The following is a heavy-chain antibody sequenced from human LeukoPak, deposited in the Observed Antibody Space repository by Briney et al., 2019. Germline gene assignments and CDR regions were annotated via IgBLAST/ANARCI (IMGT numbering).Heavy chain of an antibody. CDR2: INSDGSST. J-gene: IGHJ4*02. CDR1: GFTFSSYW. D-gene: IGHD3-22*01. V-gene: IGHV3-74*01. CDR3: ARSPDSSGYYDY. Sequence: PGGSLRLSCAASGFTFSSYWMHWVRRAPGKGLVWVSRINSDGSSTNYADSVKGRFTISRDNAKNTLSLQMNSLRAEDTALYYCARSPDSSGYYDYWGQGTLVTVSS.